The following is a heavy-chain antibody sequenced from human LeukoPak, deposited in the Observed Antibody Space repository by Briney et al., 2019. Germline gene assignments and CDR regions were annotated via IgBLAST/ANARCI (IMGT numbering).Heavy chain of an antibody. Sequence: GGSLRLSCAASGFTFSSYGMHWVRQAPGKGLEWVAVIWYDGSNKYYADSVKGRFTISRDNSKNTLYLQMNSLRAEDTAVYYCARDSRMAAGIDPWGQGTLVTVSS. V-gene: IGHV3-33*01. CDR2: IWYDGSNK. CDR1: GFTFSSYG. D-gene: IGHD6-13*01. CDR3: ARDSRMAAGIDP. J-gene: IGHJ5*02.